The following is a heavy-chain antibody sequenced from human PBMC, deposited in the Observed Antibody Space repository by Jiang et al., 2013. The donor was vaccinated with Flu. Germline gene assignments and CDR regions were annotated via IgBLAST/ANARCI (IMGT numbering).Heavy chain of an antibody. Sequence: SGAEVKKPGASVKVSCKTSGYTFTSNYIHWVRQAPGQGLEWMGIINPNGGTTNHAQNFQGRVTMTRDTSTRTVYMELTSLTSEDTAVYYCARGYGGTYFDPFDVWGQGTMVTVSS. CDR3: ARGYGGTYFDPFDV. V-gene: IGHV1-46*01. J-gene: IGHJ3*01. CDR2: INPNGGTT. D-gene: IGHD1-26*01. CDR1: GYTFTSNY.